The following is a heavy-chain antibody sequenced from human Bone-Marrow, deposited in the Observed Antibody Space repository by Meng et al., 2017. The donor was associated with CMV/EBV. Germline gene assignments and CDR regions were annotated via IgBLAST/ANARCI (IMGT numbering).Heavy chain of an antibody. CDR3: GSSPRSVNWFDP. V-gene: IGHV4-38-2*02. J-gene: IGHJ5*02. CDR2: IYQSGST. D-gene: IGHD3-3*01. CDR1: GYSISSGYY. Sequence: SETLSLTCTVSGYSISSGYYWGWIRQPPGKGLEWIGSIYQSGSTYYNPSLKSRVTIAVDTSKNRFSLTLSSVAAAGTAVSYCGSSPRSVNWFDPWGQGTLVTVSS.